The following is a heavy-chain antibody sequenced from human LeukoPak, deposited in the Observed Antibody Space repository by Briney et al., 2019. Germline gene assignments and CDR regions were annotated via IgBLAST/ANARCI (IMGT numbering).Heavy chain of an antibody. J-gene: IGHJ3*02. D-gene: IGHD1-26*01. CDR2: ISNSSSTI. CDR3: ARDYSGSYFLSAFDI. Sequence: GGSLRLSCAASGFTFSSYEMNWVRQAPGKGLEWVSYISNSSSTIYYADSVKGRFTISRDNAKNSLYLQMNSLRAEDTAVYYCARDYSGSYFLSAFDIWGQGTMVTVSS. CDR1: GFTFSSYE. V-gene: IGHV3-48*01.